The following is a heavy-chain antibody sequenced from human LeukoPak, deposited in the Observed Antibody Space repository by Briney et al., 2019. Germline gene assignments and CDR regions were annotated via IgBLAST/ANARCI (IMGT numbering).Heavy chain of an antibody. CDR1: GGSFSGHY. D-gene: IGHD3-10*01. CDR2: INHSGST. J-gene: IGHJ6*03. Sequence: SETLSLTWAVYGGSFSGHYWGWVRQPPGKGLEWVGEINHSGSTNYNPSLKSRVTISVDTSKNQFSLKLSSVTAADTAVYYCARSTMVQVYYYYYYMDVWGEGTTVTVTS. V-gene: IGHV4-34*01. CDR3: ARSTMVQVYYYYYYMDV.